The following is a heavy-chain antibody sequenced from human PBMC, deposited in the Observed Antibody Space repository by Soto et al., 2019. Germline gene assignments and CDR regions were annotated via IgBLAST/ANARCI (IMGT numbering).Heavy chain of an antibody. CDR1: GFTFNTYG. V-gene: IGHV3-33*01. CDR3: VVAVGAKDYYYGMDV. CDR2: IWYDGSKK. Sequence: QVQLVESGGGVVQPGRSLRLSCAASGFTFNTYGMHWVRQAPGKGLEWVAVIWYDGSKKYHADSVKGRFTISRDNSKNPLYLQMNSLRAEDTAVYYCVVAVGAKDYYYGMDVWGQGTTVTVSS. J-gene: IGHJ6*02. D-gene: IGHD1-26*01.